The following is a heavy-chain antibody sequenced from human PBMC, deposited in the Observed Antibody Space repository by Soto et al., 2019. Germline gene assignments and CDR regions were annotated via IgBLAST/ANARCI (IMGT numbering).Heavy chain of an antibody. V-gene: IGHV3-74*01. CDR1: GFTFSSYW. CDR2: INSDGSST. J-gene: IGHJ4*02. D-gene: IGHD2-21*01. Sequence: GGSLRLSCAASGFTFSSYWMHWVRQAPGKGLVWVSRINSDGSSTSYADSVKGRFTISRDNAKNTLYLQMNSLRAEDTAVYYCAKGHVFVAPQNGRSFDSWGQGSLVTVSS. CDR3: AKGHVFVAPQNGRSFDS.